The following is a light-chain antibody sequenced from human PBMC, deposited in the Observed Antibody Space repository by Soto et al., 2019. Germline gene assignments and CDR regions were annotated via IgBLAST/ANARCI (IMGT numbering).Light chain of an antibody. CDR2: AAS. CDR1: QGISSY. Sequence: DIQLTQSPSFLSAPVGDRVTITCRASQGISSYLAWYQKKPGKAPNLLIYAASTLQSGVPSRFSGSGSGTEFTLTISSLQPEDFATYYCQQFNSYPFAFGPGTEVDIK. CDR3: QQFNSYPFA. V-gene: IGKV1-9*01. J-gene: IGKJ3*01.